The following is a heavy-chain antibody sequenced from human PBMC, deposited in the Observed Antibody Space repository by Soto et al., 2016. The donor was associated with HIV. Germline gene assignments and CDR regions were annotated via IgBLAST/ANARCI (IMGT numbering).Heavy chain of an antibody. CDR3: ARIKTLYGSGSYSLGY. CDR1: GYTFTTYD. J-gene: IGHJ4*02. Sequence: QVQLVQSGAEVKPPGASVKVSCKASGYTFTTYDINWVRQANGQGLEWMGWMNPNSGNTGYAQKFQGRITITWNTSISTAYMELSSLRSEDTAVYYCARIKTLYGSGSYSLGYWGQGTLVTVSS. CDR2: MNPNSGNT. D-gene: IGHD3-10*01. V-gene: IGHV1-8*01.